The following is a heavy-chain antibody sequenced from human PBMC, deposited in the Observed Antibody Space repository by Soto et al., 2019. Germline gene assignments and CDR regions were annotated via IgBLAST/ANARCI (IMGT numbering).Heavy chain of an antibody. V-gene: IGHV1-18*01. CDR3: ARISGGSGYDPIYNWFDP. J-gene: IGHJ5*02. CDR2: ISAYNGNT. Sequence: GASVKVSCKASGYTFTSYGISWVRQAPGQGLEWMGWISAYNGNTNYAQKLQGRVTMTTDTSTSTAYMELRSLRSDDTAVYYCARISGGSGYDPIYNWFDPWGQGTLVTVSS. D-gene: IGHD5-12*01. CDR1: GYTFTSYG.